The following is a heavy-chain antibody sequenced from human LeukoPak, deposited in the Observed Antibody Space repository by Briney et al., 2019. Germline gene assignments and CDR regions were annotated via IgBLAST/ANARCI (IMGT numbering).Heavy chain of an antibody. Sequence: GGSLRLSCAVSGFSINNYWMTWYRQAPGKGLECVAHIKGDASEKHYVDSVKGRFTISRDNAKNTLYLQMNSLRAEDTAVYYCARVPGNYYGSGSRPFDYWGQGTLVTVSS. CDR1: GFSINNYW. CDR2: IKGDASEK. V-gene: IGHV3-7*01. D-gene: IGHD3-10*01. CDR3: ARVPGNYYGSGSRPFDY. J-gene: IGHJ4*02.